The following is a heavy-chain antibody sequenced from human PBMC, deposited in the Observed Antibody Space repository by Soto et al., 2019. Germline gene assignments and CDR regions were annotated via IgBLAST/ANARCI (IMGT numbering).Heavy chain of an antibody. CDR2: LYYGGT. J-gene: IGHJ4*02. V-gene: IGHV4-61*01. CDR1: GGSVSNRTHY. CDR3: ARESEDLSSNLDY. Sequence: PSETLSLTCEVSGGSVSNRTHYWTWIRQPPGKGLEWIGFLYYGGTNYNPSLKSRLTISRDNAKNSMYLQMNTLRAEDTAVYYCARESEDLSSNLDYWGQGTLVTVSS.